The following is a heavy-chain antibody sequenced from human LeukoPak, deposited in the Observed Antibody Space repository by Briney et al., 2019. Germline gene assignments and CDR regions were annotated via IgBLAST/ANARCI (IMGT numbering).Heavy chain of an antibody. V-gene: IGHV3-74*01. Sequence: GGSLRLSCATSGFTFSSYWMHWVRQVPGKGLAWVSRIDEFGSVTNSADSVQGRFSISRDNAKNALYLQMNSLRAEDTAVYYCVRDMFGGRDYWGQGTLVTVSS. CDR2: IDEFGSVT. J-gene: IGHJ4*02. D-gene: IGHD3-10*02. CDR1: GFTFSSYW. CDR3: VRDMFGGRDY.